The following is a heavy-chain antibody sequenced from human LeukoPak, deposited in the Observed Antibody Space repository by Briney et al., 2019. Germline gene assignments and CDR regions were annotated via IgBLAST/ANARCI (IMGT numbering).Heavy chain of an antibody. V-gene: IGHV3-23*01. J-gene: IGHJ4*02. CDR3: ARRIGDFWSGYDY. CDR2: ISGSGGST. D-gene: IGHD3-3*01. CDR1: GYTFSSYA. Sequence: TGGSLRLSCAASGYTFSSYAMSWVRQAPGKGLEWVSAISGSGGSTYYADSVKGRFTISRDNSKNSLYLQMNSLRAEDTAVYYCARRIGDFWSGYDYWGQGTLVTVSS.